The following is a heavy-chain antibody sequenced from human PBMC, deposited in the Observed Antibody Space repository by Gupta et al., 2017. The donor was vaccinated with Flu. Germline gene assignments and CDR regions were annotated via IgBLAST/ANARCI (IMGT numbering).Heavy chain of an antibody. CDR2: ISYDGSNK. V-gene: IGHV3-30*03. CDR1: GFTFSSYG. J-gene: IGHJ6*02. CDR3: AGHRGVGRLYGMDV. D-gene: IGHD1-1*01. Sequence: QVQLVESGGGVVQPGRSLRLSCAASGFTFSSYGIHWVRQAPGKGLEWVAVISYDGSNKYDVDAGKGRFTMSRDNSKNKLDLQMTSPRDEDTAVYYCAGHRGVGRLYGMDVWGQGTTVTVSS.